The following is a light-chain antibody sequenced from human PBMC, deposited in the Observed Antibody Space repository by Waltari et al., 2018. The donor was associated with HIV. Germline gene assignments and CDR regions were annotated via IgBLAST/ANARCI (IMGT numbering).Light chain of an antibody. J-gene: IGLJ2*01. CDR2: NNN. Sequence: QSVMPQPPSASGTPGQRVTISCSGSRSNIGSSSVTWYQQLPGTAPRLLIYNNNKWPSGVPDRFSASKSGTSASLAISGLQSEDEADYYCAAWDDRLNVVVFGGGTKLTVL. V-gene: IGLV1-44*01. CDR3: AAWDDRLNVVV. CDR1: RSNIGSSS.